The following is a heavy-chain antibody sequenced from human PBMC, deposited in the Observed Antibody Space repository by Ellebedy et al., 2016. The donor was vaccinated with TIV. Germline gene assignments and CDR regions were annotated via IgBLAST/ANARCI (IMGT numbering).Heavy chain of an antibody. J-gene: IGHJ4*02. Sequence: GGSLRLXCAASGFTFSTYYMHWVRQAPGKGLVWVSRIKSDGSSTTYADAVKGRFTISGDNAKNTLYLQMSSLRAEDTAVYYCAIFSPITVAGTGGCWGQGTLVTVSS. V-gene: IGHV3-74*01. CDR2: IKSDGSST. CDR3: AIFSPITVAGTGGC. CDR1: GFTFSTYY. D-gene: IGHD6-19*01.